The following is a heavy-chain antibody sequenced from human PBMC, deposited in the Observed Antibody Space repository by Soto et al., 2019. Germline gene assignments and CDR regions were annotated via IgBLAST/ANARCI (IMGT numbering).Heavy chain of an antibody. D-gene: IGHD3-3*01. CDR1: GFTFSSYG. CDR2: IWYDGSNK. Sequence: GGSLRLSCAASGFTFSSYGMHWVRQAPGKGLEWVAVIWYDGSNKYYADSVKGRFTISRDNSKNTLYLQMNSLRAEDTAVYYCAREEYDFWSGYSGVFDIWGQGTMVTVSS. CDR3: AREEYDFWSGYSGVFDI. J-gene: IGHJ3*02. V-gene: IGHV3-33*01.